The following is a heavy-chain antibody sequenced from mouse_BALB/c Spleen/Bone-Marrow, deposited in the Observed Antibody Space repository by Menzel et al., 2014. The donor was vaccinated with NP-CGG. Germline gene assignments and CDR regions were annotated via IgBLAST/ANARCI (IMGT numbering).Heavy chain of an antibody. Sequence: VQLQQSGPELVKPGASAKISCKTSGYTFTEYTIHWVKQSHGKSLEWIGGINPKNGGTTYKQKFKGKATLTVDKSSSTAYMELRSLTADDSAVYYCARDWYYYGSSSSWFAHWGQGTLVTVSA. CDR3: ARDWYYYGSSSSWFAH. CDR1: GYTFTEYT. CDR2: INPKNGGT. J-gene: IGHJ3*01. V-gene: IGHV1-18*01. D-gene: IGHD1-1*02.